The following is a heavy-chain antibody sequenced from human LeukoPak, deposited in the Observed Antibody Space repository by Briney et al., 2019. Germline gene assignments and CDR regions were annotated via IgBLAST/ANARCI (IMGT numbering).Heavy chain of an antibody. V-gene: IGHV3-21*01. CDR3: ARSPTAAISNWFDP. CDR2: ISSSSSYI. Sequence: PGGSLRLSCAASGFTFSSYSMNWVRQAPGKGLEWASSISSSSSYIYYADSVKGRVTISRDNAKNSLYLQMNSLSAEDTAVYYCARSPTAAISNWFDPWGQGTLVTVSS. CDR1: GFTFSSYS. J-gene: IGHJ5*02. D-gene: IGHD2-2*02.